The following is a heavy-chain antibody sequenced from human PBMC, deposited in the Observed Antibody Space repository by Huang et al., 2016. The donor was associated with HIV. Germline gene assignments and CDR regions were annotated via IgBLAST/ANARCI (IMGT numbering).Heavy chain of an antibody. CDR2: VYQRWST. CDR3: ASQHIGAAATWF. V-gene: IGHV4-39*01. Sequence: QLQLQESGLGQVKPSETLSLTCTVSGYFISSTNYYWGWIRQSPGKGLEWVGSVYQRWSTNYNPSLKCRVTLSVDTSRNQFSLRLNSVTAADTAVYYCASQHIGAAATWFWGRGTQVAVSS. J-gene: IGHJ4*02. D-gene: IGHD6-13*01. CDR1: GYFISSTNYY.